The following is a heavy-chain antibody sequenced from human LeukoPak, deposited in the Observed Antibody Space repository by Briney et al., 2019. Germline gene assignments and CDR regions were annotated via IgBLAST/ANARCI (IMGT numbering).Heavy chain of an antibody. CDR2: INPNSGGT. D-gene: IGHD4-17*01. J-gene: IGHJ4*02. CDR3: ARLPRNYGDYVAY. Sequence: ASVKVSCKASGYTFTYYYINWVRQAPGQGLEWMGWINPNSGGTNYAQKFQGWVTVTRDTSISTAYMELSRLRSDDTAIYYCARLPRNYGDYVAYWGQGTLVTVSS. CDR1: GYTFTYYY. V-gene: IGHV1-2*04.